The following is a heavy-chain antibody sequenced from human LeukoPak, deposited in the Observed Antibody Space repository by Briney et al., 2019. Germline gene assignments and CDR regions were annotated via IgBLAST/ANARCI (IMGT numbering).Heavy chain of an antibody. D-gene: IGHD4-23*01. V-gene: IGHV3-43*01. Sequence: PGGSLRLSCAASGFNYDAYTIHWVRQAPGKSLEWVSLFSSNGFSTFYADSVEGRFTISRDNSKKSLYLQMSSLRTEDTALYYCVKEGGKIYSDLWGRAPLVTVSS. CDR1: GFNYDAYT. CDR2: FSSNGFST. J-gene: IGHJ2*01. CDR3: VKEGGKIYSDL.